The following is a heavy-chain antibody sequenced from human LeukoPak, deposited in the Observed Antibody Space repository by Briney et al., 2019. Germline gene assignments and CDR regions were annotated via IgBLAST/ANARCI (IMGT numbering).Heavy chain of an antibody. CDR3: ARHPPAWYFDL. J-gene: IGHJ2*01. Sequence: GESLKISCKGSGYSFTSYWISWVRQMPGKGLEWMGRIDPSDSYTNYSPSFQGHVTISADKSTSTAYLQWSSLKASDTAIYYCARHPPAWYFDLWGRGTLVTVSS. V-gene: IGHV5-10-1*01. CDR2: IDPSDSYT. CDR1: GYSFTSYW.